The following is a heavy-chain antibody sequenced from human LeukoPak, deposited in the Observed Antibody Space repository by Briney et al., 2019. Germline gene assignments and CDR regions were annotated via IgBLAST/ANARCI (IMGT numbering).Heavy chain of an antibody. Sequence: ASVKVSCKASGYTFTSYDINWVRQATGQGLEWMGWMNPNSGNTGYAQKFQGRVTMTRNTSISTAYMELSSLRSEDTAVYYCARHHLNSNTAMAAYYFDYWGQGTLVTVSS. J-gene: IGHJ4*02. V-gene: IGHV1-8*01. CDR2: MNPNSGNT. D-gene: IGHD5-18*01. CDR3: ARHHLNSNTAMAAYYFDY. CDR1: GYTFTSYD.